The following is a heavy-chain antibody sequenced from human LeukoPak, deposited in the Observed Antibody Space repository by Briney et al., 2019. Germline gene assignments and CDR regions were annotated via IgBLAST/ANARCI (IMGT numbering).Heavy chain of an antibody. Sequence: SETLSLTCTVSGGSISSYYWSWLRQPPGKGLEGIGYIYYSGSTNYNPSLKSRVTISVDTSKNQFSLKLSSVTAADTAVYYCARGAWYGDYEDYWGQGTLVTVSS. V-gene: IGHV4-59*01. CDR2: IYYSGST. D-gene: IGHD4-17*01. J-gene: IGHJ4*02. CDR3: ARGAWYGDYEDY. CDR1: GGSISSYY.